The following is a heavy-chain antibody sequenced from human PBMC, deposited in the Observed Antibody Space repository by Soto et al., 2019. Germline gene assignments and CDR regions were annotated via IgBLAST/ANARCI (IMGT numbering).Heavy chain of an antibody. J-gene: IGHJ4*02. CDR3: AKFPIVVVVAATPVYFDY. V-gene: IGHV3-23*01. CDR1: GFTFSSYA. D-gene: IGHD2-15*01. CDR2: ISGSGGST. Sequence: GGSLRLSCAASGFTFSSYAMSWVRQAPGKGLEWVSAISGSGGSTYYADSVKGRFTISRDNSKNTLYLQMNSLRAEDTAVYYCAKFPIVVVVAATPVYFDYWGQGTLVTVSS.